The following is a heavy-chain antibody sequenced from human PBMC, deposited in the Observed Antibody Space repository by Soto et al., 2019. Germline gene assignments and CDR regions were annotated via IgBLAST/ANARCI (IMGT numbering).Heavy chain of an antibody. J-gene: IGHJ3*02. CDR3: ARVVGTTYYYDSSGYYHYDAFDI. CDR1: GGTFSSYA. V-gene: IGHV1-69*06. CDR2: IIPIFGTA. D-gene: IGHD3-22*01. Sequence: SVKVSCKASGGTFSSYAISWVRQAPGQGLEWMGVIIPIFGTANYAQKFQGRVTITDDKSTTTAYMERSSLRSEDTAVYYCARVVGTTYYYDSSGYYHYDAFDIWGQGTMVTVSS.